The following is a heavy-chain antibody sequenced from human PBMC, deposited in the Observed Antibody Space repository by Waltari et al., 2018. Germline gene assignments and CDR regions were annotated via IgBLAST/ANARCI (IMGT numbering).Heavy chain of an antibody. D-gene: IGHD3-22*01. V-gene: IGHV4-39*07. CDR3: ARDVREYYDSSGLS. CDR1: GGSISSSSYY. J-gene: IGHJ4*02. CDR2: IYYSGRT. Sequence: QLQLQESGPGLVKPSETLSLTCTVSGGSISSSSYYWGWIRQPPGKGLEWIGSIYYSGRTYYNPSLKSRVTISVDTSTNQFSLKLSSVTAADTAVYYCARDVREYYDSSGLSWGQGTLVTVSS.